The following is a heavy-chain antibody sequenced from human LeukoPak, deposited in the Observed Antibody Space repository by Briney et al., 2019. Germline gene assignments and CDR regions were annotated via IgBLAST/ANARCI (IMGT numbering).Heavy chain of an antibody. Sequence: SETLSLTCAVSDYSISSGYFWGWMRQPPGKGLEWIGSIYHRGNIYYNPSLKSRVTISVDTSRNQFSLKMSSTTAADTAMYYCARSDYYASGADCWGQGILVTVSS. J-gene: IGHJ4*02. V-gene: IGHV4-38-2*01. D-gene: IGHD3-10*01. CDR3: ARSDYYASGADC. CDR2: IYHRGNI. CDR1: DYSISSGYF.